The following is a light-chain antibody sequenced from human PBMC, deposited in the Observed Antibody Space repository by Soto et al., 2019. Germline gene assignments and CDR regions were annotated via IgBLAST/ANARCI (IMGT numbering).Light chain of an antibody. V-gene: IGLV1-47*01. J-gene: IGLJ2*01. CDR3: AAWDDSLSGRMV. CDR2: RNN. CDR1: SSNIGSNY. Sequence: QPELTQPPSASGTPGQRVTISCSGSSSNIGSNYVYWYQQLPGTAPKLLIYRNNQRPSGVPDRFSGSKSGTSASLAISGLRSEDEADYYCAAWDDSLSGRMVFGGGTKLTVL.